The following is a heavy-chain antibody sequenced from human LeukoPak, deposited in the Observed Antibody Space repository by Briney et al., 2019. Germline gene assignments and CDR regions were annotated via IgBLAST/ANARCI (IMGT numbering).Heavy chain of an antibody. CDR3: ARSGDSSGYYY. Sequence: PSETLSLTCTVSGGSISSYYWSWIRQPPGKGLEWIGYIYYSGSTNYNPSLKSRVTISVDTSKNQFSLKLSSVTAADTAVYYCARSGDSSGYYYWGQGTLVTVSS. V-gene: IGHV4-59*01. CDR1: GGSISSYY. CDR2: IYYSGST. J-gene: IGHJ4*02. D-gene: IGHD3-22*01.